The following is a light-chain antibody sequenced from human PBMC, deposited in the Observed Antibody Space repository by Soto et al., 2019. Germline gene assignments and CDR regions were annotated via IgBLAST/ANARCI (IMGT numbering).Light chain of an antibody. V-gene: IGKV1-39*01. Sequence: DIQMTQPPSSLAASLGEGVTITCRASQSISSYLNWYQQKPGKAPKLLIYAASSLQSGVPSRFSGSGSGTDFTLTISSLQPEDFATYYCQQSYSTPITFGQGTRLEI. CDR1: QSISSY. CDR3: QQSYSTPIT. J-gene: IGKJ5*01. CDR2: AAS.